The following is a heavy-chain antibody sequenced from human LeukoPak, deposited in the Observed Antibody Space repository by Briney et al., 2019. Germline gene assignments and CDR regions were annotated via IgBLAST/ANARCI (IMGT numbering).Heavy chain of an antibody. CDR2: IYSGGST. J-gene: IGHJ4*02. CDR1: GFTVSSNY. D-gene: IGHD2-2*01. V-gene: IGHV3-53*01. Sequence: PGGSLRLSRAASGFTVSSNYMSWVRQAPGKGLEWVSVIYSGGSTYYADSVKGRFTISRDNSKNTLYLQMNSLRAEDTAVYYCARGRLGYCSSTSCSPYFDYWGQGTLVTVSS. CDR3: ARGRLGYCSSTSCSPYFDY.